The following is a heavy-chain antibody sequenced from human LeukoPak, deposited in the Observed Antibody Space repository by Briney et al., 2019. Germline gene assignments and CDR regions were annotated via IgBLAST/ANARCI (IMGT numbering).Heavy chain of an antibody. CDR3: ARVLMVRKGPYDY. V-gene: IGHV4-30-2*01. CDR1: GGSISSGGYS. D-gene: IGHD3-10*01. Sequence: PSQTLSLTCAVSGGSISSGGYSWSWIRQPPGKGLEWIGEINHSGSTNYNPSLKSRVTISVDTSKNQFSLKLSSVTAADTAVYYCARVLMVRKGPYDYWGQGTLVTVSS. CDR2: INHSGST. J-gene: IGHJ4*02.